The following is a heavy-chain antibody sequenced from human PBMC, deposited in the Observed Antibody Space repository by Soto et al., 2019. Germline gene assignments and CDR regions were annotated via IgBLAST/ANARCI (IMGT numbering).Heavy chain of an antibody. J-gene: IGHJ3*02. CDR2: ISNDGTST. CDR1: GFTSSSYW. D-gene: IGHD3-22*01. V-gene: IGHV3-74*01. CDR3: ARYWYYYDTSDHFSADAFDI. Sequence: GVSLRLSCAASGFTSSSYWMHWVRQAPGKGLVWVSRISNDGTSTNYADSVKGRFTISRDNAKNTVYLEMNSLRAEDTAVYYCARYWYYYDTSDHFSADAFDIWGQGTTVNVS.